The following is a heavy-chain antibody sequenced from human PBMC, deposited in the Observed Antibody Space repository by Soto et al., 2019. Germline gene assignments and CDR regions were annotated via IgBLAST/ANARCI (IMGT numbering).Heavy chain of an antibody. D-gene: IGHD6-13*01. V-gene: IGHV1-18*04. CDR2: ISAYNGNK. CDR1: GYTFTSYG. Sequence: QVQLVQSGAEVKKPGASVKVSCKASGYTFTSYGISWVRQAPGQGLEWMGWISAYNGNKNYAQKLQGRVTMTKDTSTSTAYMELRRLRSDDTAVYYCARVLGSSSWIAAADAFDIWGQGTMVTVSS. J-gene: IGHJ3*02. CDR3: ARVLGSSSWIAAADAFDI.